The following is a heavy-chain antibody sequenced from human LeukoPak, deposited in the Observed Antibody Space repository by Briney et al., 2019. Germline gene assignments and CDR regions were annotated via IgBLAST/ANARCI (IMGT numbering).Heavy chain of an antibody. D-gene: IGHD6-6*01. CDR2: ISSDGSST. J-gene: IGHJ4*02. CDR1: GFTFRNQW. Sequence: GGSLRLSCAASGFTFRNQWMHWVRHTPGKGRVWGYRISSDGSSTTYAASAKGRFTISRDNAKNTLYLQMNNLRAEATAMYYCARDQRVAGRPDIDYWGQGTLVIVSS. V-gene: IGHV3-74*03. CDR3: ARDQRVAGRPDIDY.